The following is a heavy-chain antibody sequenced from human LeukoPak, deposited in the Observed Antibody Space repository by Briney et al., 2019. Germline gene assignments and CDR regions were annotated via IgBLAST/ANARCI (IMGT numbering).Heavy chain of an antibody. Sequence: GGSLRLSCAASGFTFSSYWMHWVRQAPGKGLVWVSGVNSDGSYTSYADSVKGRFTISRDNAKNTLYLQMNSLGAEDTAVYYCARDAVERAFDIWGQGTMVTVSS. V-gene: IGHV3-74*01. D-gene: IGHD1-1*01. CDR1: GFTFSSYW. CDR2: VNSDGSYT. CDR3: ARDAVERAFDI. J-gene: IGHJ3*02.